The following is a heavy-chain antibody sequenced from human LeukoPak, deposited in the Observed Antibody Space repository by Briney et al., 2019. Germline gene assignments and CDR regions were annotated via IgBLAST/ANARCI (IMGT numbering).Heavy chain of an antibody. J-gene: IGHJ4*02. CDR3: ASLGYCSSTSCYTRPPD. CDR1: GYSISSGYY. CDR2: IYHSGST. D-gene: IGHD2-2*02. V-gene: IGHV4-38-2*01. Sequence: SETLSLTCAVSGYSISSGYYWGWIRQPPGKELEWIGSIYHSGSTYYNPSLKSRVTISVDTSKNQFSLKLSSVTAADTAVYYCASLGYCSSTSCYTRPPDWGQGTLVTVSS.